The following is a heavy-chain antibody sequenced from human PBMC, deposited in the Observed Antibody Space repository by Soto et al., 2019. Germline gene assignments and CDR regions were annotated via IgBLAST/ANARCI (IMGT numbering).Heavy chain of an antibody. J-gene: IGHJ3*02. Sequence: ASVKVSCKASGYTFTSYGISWVRQAPGQGLEWMGWISAYDGNTNYAQKLQGRVTMTTDTSTSTAYMELRSLRSDDTAVYYCARDRAIAYAFDIWGQGTMVTVSS. D-gene: IGHD2-21*01. CDR1: GYTFTSYG. V-gene: IGHV1-18*01. CDR3: ARDRAIAYAFDI. CDR2: ISAYDGNT.